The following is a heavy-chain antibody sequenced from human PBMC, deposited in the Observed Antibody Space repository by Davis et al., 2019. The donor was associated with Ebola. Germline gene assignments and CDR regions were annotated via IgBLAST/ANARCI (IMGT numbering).Heavy chain of an antibody. CDR3: ATMGQYYYDSSGYRSFDY. CDR2: ITGSSATI. J-gene: IGHJ4*02. V-gene: IGHV3-48*02. CDR1: GFSFRTRS. Sequence: GESLKISCAASGFSFRTRSMNWVRQAPGKGLEWVSYITGSSATIYYADSVKGRFTISRDNAKNSVYLQMNSLRDEDTALYYCATMGQYYYDSSGYRSFDYWGQGTLVTVSS. D-gene: IGHD3-22*01.